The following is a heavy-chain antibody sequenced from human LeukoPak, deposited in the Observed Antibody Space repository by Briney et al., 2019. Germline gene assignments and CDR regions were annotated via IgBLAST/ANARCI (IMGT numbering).Heavy chain of an antibody. J-gene: IGHJ6*02. CDR3: ARGLGPSLFRYYGMDV. CDR2: ISSSSSYI. D-gene: IGHD3-16*01. CDR1: GFTFSSYS. Sequence: GGSLRLSCAASGFTFSSYSMNWVRQAPGKGLEWVSSISSSSSYIYYADSVKGRFTISRDNAKNSLYLQMNSLRAEDTAVYYCARGLGPSLFRYYGMDVWGQVTTVTVSS. V-gene: IGHV3-21*01.